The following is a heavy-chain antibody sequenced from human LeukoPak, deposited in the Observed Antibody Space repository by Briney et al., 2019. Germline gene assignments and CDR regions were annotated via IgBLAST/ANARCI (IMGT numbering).Heavy chain of an antibody. Sequence: PSETLSLTCTVSGGSISSYYWSWIRQPPGKGLEWIGYIHYSGSTNYIPSLKSRVTTSVDTSKKQFSLKLRSVTAADTAVYYCARSVSWGLLVRDDAFDIWGQGTMVTVSS. J-gene: IGHJ3*02. CDR1: GGSISSYY. CDR3: ARSVSWGLLVRDDAFDI. V-gene: IGHV4-59*08. CDR2: IHYSGST. D-gene: IGHD2-21*01.